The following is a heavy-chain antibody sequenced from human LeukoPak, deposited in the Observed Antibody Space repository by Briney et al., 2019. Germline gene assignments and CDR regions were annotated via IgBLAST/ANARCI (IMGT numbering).Heavy chain of an antibody. D-gene: IGHD6-19*01. CDR2: MYSSGSP. Sequence: SGTLSLTCTVSGGSISRYYCSWLRQPPGKGLEWIGYMYSSGSPYYNPSFKSRVTISVDSSKNQFSLKLISATAADTAVYYCARDGYSSAWADLEYFDYWGQGIPVTVSS. CDR1: GGSISRYY. J-gene: IGHJ4*02. V-gene: IGHV4-59*01. CDR3: ARDGYSSAWADLEYFDY.